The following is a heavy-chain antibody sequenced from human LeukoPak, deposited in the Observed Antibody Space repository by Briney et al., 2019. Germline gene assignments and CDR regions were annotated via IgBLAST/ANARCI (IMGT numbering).Heavy chain of an antibody. Sequence: GGYLRLYCAASGFTFDDYTMHWVRQAPGKGLEWVSLISWDGGSTYYADSVKGRFTISRDNSKNSLYLQTNSLRTEDTALYYCAKDASDSGYDPFLDYWGQGTLVTVSS. J-gene: IGHJ4*02. V-gene: IGHV3-43*01. CDR3: AKDASDSGYDPFLDY. CDR2: ISWDGGST. D-gene: IGHD5-12*01. CDR1: GFTFDDYT.